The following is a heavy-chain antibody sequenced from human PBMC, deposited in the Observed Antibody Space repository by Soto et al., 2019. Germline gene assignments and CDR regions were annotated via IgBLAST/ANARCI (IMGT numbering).Heavy chain of an antibody. CDR2: ISYDGRDK. CDR1: GFSFSSYA. Sequence: QVQLVESGGGVVQPGRSLRLSCAASGFSFSSYAMHWVRQAPGKGLEWVAFISYDGRDKLYADSVKGRITISRDNSKNTLYVQMNSLRVEDTGVYYCAREAGTAFDIWGQGTMVTVSS. D-gene: IGHD1-1*01. V-gene: IGHV3-30*04. CDR3: AREAGTAFDI. J-gene: IGHJ3*02.